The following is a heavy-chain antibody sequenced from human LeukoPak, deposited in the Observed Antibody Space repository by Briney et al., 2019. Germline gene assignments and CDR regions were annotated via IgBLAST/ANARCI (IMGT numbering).Heavy chain of an antibody. D-gene: IGHD1-7*01. CDR2: IYYSGST. Sequence: SETLSLTCIVSGGSISSSSYYWGWIRQPPGKGLEWIGSIYYSGSTYYNPSLKSRVTISVDTSKNHFSLKLSSVTAADTAVYYCARYNWNLRSGFDPWGQGTLVTVSS. J-gene: IGHJ5*02. CDR1: GGSISSSSYY. CDR3: ARYNWNLRSGFDP. V-gene: IGHV4-39*02.